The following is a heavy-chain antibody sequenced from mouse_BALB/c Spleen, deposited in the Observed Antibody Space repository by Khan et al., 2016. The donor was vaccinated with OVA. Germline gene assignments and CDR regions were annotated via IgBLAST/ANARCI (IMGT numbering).Heavy chain of an antibody. D-gene: IGHD3-1*01. CDR1: DYSITSDYA. J-gene: IGHJ4*01. Sequence: EVQLQESGPGLVKPSQSLSFTCTVTDYSITSDYAWNWIRQFPGNKLEWMGHITYSGGTSYNPSLKSRISITRAISKNQFFLQLNSVTTEDTATYYCARSGTYYYAMDYWGQGTSVTVSS. CDR2: ITYSGGT. CDR3: ARSGTYYYAMDY. V-gene: IGHV3-2*02.